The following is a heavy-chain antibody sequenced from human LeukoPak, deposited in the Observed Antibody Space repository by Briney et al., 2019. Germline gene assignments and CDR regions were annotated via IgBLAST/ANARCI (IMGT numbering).Heavy chain of an antibody. CDR1: GQSISSGYY. CDR2: IYPSGST. V-gene: IGHV4-38-2*01. Sequence: SETLSLTCAVSGQSISSGYYWGWIRQPPGKGLEWIGSIYPSGSTYYKSSLKSRVTISVDTSKNQFSLKLNSMTAADTAVYYCARHIPGRPKGAFVYWGQGALVTVSS. D-gene: IGHD6-6*01. CDR3: ARHIPGRPKGAFVY. J-gene: IGHJ4*02.